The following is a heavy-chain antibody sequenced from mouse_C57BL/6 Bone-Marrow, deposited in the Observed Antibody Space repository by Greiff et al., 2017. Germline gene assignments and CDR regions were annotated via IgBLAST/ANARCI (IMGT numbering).Heavy chain of an antibody. D-gene: IGHD2-2*01. CDR2: IFPGSGST. CDR3: ARQWLPWYFDV. V-gene: IGHV1-75*01. CDR1: GYTFTDYY. Sequence: VKLMESGPELVKPGASVKISCKASGYTFTDYYINWVKQRPGQGLEWIGWIFPGSGSTYYNEKFKGKATLTVDKSSSTAYMLLSSLTSEDSAVYCCARQWLPWYFDVWGTGTTVTVSS. J-gene: IGHJ1*03.